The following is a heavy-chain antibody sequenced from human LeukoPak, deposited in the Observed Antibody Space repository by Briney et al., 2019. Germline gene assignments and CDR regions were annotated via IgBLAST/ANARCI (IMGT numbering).Heavy chain of an antibody. V-gene: IGHV4-59*01. CDR1: GGSISSYY. CDR3: VTGGSPYSYYYYMDV. Sequence: SETLSLTCTVSGGSISSYYWSWIRQPPGKGLEWIGYIYYSGSTNYNPSLKSRVAISVDTSKNQFSLKLRPVTAADTAVYYCVTGGSPYSYYYYMDVWGKGTTVTVSS. CDR2: IYYSGST. J-gene: IGHJ6*03. D-gene: IGHD5-12*01.